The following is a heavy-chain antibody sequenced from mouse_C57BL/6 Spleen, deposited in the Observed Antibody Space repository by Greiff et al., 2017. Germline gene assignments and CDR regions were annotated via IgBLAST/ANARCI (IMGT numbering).Heavy chain of an antibody. CDR3: ARVGTTVVDY. V-gene: IGHV1-26*01. D-gene: IGHD1-1*01. CDR1: GYTFTDYY. Sequence: EVKLQQSGPELVKPGASVKISCKASGYTFTDYYMNWVKQSHGKSLEWIGDINPNNGGTSYNQKFKGKATLTVDKSSSTAYMELLSLTSEDSAVYYCARVGTTVVDYWGQGTTLTVSS. CDR2: INPNNGGT. J-gene: IGHJ2*01.